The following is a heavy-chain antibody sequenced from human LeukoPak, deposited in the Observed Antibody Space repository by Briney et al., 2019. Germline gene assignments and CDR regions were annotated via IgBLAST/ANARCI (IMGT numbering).Heavy chain of an antibody. CDR2: ISSDGSNK. V-gene: IGHV3-30*03. D-gene: IGHD6-13*01. J-gene: IGHJ4*02. CDR3: ARDKAYLAAALWYFDY. Sequence: GGSLRLSCAASGFTFSTYGMHWVRQAPGKGLEWVAVISSDGSNKYYADSVKGRFTISRDNSKNTLYLQMNSLGAEDTAVYYCARDKAYLAAALWYFDYWGQGTLVTVSS. CDR1: GFTFSTYG.